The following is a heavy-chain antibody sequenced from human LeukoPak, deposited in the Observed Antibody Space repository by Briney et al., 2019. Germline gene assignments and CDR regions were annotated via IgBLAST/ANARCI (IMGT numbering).Heavy chain of an antibody. CDR2: IVVGSGNT. V-gene: IGHV1-58*01. D-gene: IGHD2-15*01. CDR3: AVPGGSWSLYYYYGIDV. Sequence: SVKVSCKASGFTFTSSAVQWVRQARGQRLEWIGWIVVGSGNTNYAQKFQERVTITRDMSTSTAYMELSSLRSEDTAVYYCAVPGGSWSLYYYYGIDVWGQGTTVTVSS. CDR1: GFTFTSSA. J-gene: IGHJ6*02.